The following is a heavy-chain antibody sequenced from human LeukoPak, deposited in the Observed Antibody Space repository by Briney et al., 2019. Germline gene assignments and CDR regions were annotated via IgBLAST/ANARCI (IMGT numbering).Heavy chain of an antibody. Sequence: PGGSLRLSCAASGFTFSSYAMSWVRQAPGKGLEWVSAISGSGGSTYYADSVKGRFTISRDNSKNTLYLQMNSLRAEDTAVYYCAKVPYCGGDCYFWYFDYWGQGTLVTVSS. CDR3: AKVPYCGGDCYFWYFDY. J-gene: IGHJ4*02. V-gene: IGHV3-23*01. D-gene: IGHD2-21*01. CDR2: ISGSGGST. CDR1: GFTFSSYA.